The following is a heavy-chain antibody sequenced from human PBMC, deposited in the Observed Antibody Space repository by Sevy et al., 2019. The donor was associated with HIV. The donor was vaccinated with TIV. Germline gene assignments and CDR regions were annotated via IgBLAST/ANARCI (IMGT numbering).Heavy chain of an antibody. CDR3: AKGDRTFYGLDV. CDR1: GFIFSTYA. V-gene: IGHV3-23*01. Sequence: GGSLRISCAASGFIFSTYAMSWVRQAPGKGLEWVSAISGSGCSTYNADSMKGRFTISRDNSKNTLYLQMNSLRVDHTAVYYCAKGDRTFYGLDVWGQGTTVTVSS. J-gene: IGHJ6*02. CDR2: ISGSGCST.